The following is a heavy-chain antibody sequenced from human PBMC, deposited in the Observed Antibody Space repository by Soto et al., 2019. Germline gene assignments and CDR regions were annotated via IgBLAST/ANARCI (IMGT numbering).Heavy chain of an antibody. D-gene: IGHD4-17*01. CDR3: ARTTVTRYYFDY. V-gene: IGHV1-69*13. CDR1: GGTFSSYA. J-gene: IGHJ4*02. CDR2: IIPIFGTA. Sequence: GASVKVSCKASGGTFSSYAISWVRQAPGQGLEWMGGIIPIFGTANYAQKFQGRVTITADESTSTAYMELSSLRSEDTAVYYCARTTVTRYYFDYWGQGTLVTVSS.